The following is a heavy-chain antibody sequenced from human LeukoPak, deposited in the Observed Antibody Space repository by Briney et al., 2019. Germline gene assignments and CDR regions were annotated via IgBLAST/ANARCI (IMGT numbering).Heavy chain of an antibody. V-gene: IGHV3-9*01. CDR2: LNWDSRSM. J-gene: IGHJ3*02. D-gene: IGHD2-2*01. Sequence: GGSLRLSCAASGFTVSSHWMQWVRQAPGTGLEWVAGLNWDSRSMAYADSVKGRFTISRDNAKNSLYLQMNSLRAEDTALYYCAKDDPQLDAFDIWGQGTMVTVSS. CDR1: GFTVSSHW. CDR3: AKDDPQLDAFDI.